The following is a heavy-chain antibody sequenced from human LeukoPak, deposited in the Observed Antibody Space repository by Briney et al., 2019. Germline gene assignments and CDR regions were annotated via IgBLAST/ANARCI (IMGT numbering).Heavy chain of an antibody. CDR3: AKLAHPELRDCWFDP. Sequence: GGSLRLSCAASGFTFSSYAMSWVRQAPGKGLEWVSAISFSKSTTYYADSVRGRFTISRDNSKGTLYLQMNSLRAEDTAIYYCAKLAHPELRDCWFDPWGQGTLVAVSS. CDR2: ISFSKSTT. D-gene: IGHD3-10*01. CDR1: GFTFSSYA. J-gene: IGHJ5*02. V-gene: IGHV3-23*01.